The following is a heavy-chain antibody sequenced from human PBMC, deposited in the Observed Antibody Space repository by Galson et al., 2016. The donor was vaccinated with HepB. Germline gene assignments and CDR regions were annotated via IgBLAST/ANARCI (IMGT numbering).Heavy chain of an antibody. D-gene: IGHD6-13*01. V-gene: IGHV3-74*01. Sequence: SLRLSCAASGFPFSNYWMRWVRQAPGKGPVWVSRINSDGSSTTYADSVKGRFTISRDNAKNTLYLQMNSLRAEDTALYYCTRVHREGIAAAGLQIWGQGTLVIVSS. CDR2: INSDGSST. CDR1: GFPFSNYW. J-gene: IGHJ4*02. CDR3: TRVHREGIAAAGLQI.